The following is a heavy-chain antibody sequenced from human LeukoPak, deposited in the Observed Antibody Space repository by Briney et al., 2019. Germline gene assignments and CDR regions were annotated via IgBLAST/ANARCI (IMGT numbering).Heavy chain of an antibody. CDR2: IWYDGSNK. V-gene: IGHV3-33*01. Sequence: GGSLRLSCAASGFTFSSYGMHWVRQAPDKGLEWVAVIWYDGSNKYYADSVKGRFTISRDNSKNTLYLQMNSLRAEDTAVYYCARGGSSWYRDAFDIWGQGTMVTVSS. J-gene: IGHJ3*02. D-gene: IGHD6-13*01. CDR3: ARGGSSWYRDAFDI. CDR1: GFTFSSYG.